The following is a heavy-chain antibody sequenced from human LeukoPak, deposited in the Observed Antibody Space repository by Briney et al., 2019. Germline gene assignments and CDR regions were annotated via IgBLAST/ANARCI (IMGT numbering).Heavy chain of an antibody. Sequence: ASVKVSCKVSGYTLSELSMHWVRQAPGKGLEWMGGFDPEDGETIYAQKFQGRVTMTEDTSTDTAYMELSSLRPEDTAVYYCATAAGSGWYPYFDYWGQGTLVTVSS. D-gene: IGHD6-19*01. V-gene: IGHV1-24*01. CDR3: ATAAGSGWYPYFDY. J-gene: IGHJ4*02. CDR1: GYTLSELS. CDR2: FDPEDGET.